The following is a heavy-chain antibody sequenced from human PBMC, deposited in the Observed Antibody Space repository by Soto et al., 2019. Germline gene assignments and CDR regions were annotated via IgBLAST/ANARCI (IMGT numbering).Heavy chain of an antibody. CDR3: ARNWIV. Sequence: SETLSLTCAVYVGSFSGYYWSWIRQPPGKGLEWIGEINHSGSTNYNPSLKSRVTISVDTSKNQFSLKLSSVTAADTAVYYCARNWIVWGQGNTVTVSS. CDR2: INHSGST. J-gene: IGHJ6*02. CDR1: VGSFSGYY. D-gene: IGHD2-2*03. V-gene: IGHV4-34*01.